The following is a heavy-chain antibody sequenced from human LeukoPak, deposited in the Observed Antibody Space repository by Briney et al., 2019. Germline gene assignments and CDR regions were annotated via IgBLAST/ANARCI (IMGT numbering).Heavy chain of an antibody. D-gene: IGHD3-22*01. V-gene: IGHV3-74*01. J-gene: IGHJ4*02. CDR1: GFTFSTYW. CDR2: IKSDGSST. Sequence: GGSLRLSCAASGFTFSTYWMRWVRQAPGKGLVWVSRIKSDGSSTTYADSVKGRFTISRDNARNTLYLQMNSLRAEDSAVYYCARYYYDSSRGAYWGQGTLVTVSS. CDR3: ARYYYDSSRGAY.